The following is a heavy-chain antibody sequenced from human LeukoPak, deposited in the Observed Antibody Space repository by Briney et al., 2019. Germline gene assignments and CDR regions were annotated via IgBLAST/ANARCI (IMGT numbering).Heavy chain of an antibody. Sequence: ASVNVSCKASVYTFTSYDINWVRQATGQGLEGMGWMNPNSGNTGYAQKFQGRVTMTRNTSISTAYMELSSLRSEDTAVYYCARDPGISQLGMAFDIWGQGTMVAVSS. CDR1: VYTFTSYD. J-gene: IGHJ3*02. CDR3: ARDPGISQLGMAFDI. V-gene: IGHV1-8*01. D-gene: IGHD3-16*01. CDR2: MNPNSGNT.